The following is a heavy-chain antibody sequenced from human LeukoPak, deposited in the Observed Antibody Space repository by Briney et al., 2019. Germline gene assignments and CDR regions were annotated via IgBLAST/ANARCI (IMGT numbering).Heavy chain of an antibody. V-gene: IGHV3-11*05. CDR2: VSPSSSNT. D-gene: IGHD4-17*01. CDR3: ARDGSGDGDSPDY. J-gene: IGHJ4*02. CDR1: GFTFSDYY. Sequence: GGSLRLSCAASGFTFSDYYMSWIRQAPGKGLEWVSYVSPSSSNTIYADSVKGRFTISRDTAKNPLHLETNSLRAEDTAVYYCARDGSGDGDSPDYWGQGTLVTVSS.